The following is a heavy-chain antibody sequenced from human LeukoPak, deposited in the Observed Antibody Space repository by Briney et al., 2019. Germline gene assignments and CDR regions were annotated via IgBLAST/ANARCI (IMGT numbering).Heavy chain of an antibody. D-gene: IGHD1-26*01. CDR3: ARSRSGSYDT. V-gene: IGHV4-59*01. CDR2: IYYSGST. CDR1: GGSFSGYY. J-gene: IGHJ5*02. Sequence: SETLSLTCAVYGGSFSGYYWSWIRQPPGKGLEWIGYIYYSGSTNYNPSLKSRVTISVDTSKNQFSLKLSSVTAADTAVYYCARSRSGSYDTWGQGTLVTVSS.